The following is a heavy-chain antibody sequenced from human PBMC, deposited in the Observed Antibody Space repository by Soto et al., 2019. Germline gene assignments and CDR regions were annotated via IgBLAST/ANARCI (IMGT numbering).Heavy chain of an antibody. V-gene: IGHV3-23*01. D-gene: IGHD6-19*01. J-gene: IGHJ4*02. Sequence: EVQLLESGGGLVQPGGSLRLSCAASGFTFSSYAMSWVRQAPGKGLEWVSAISGSGGSTYYADSVKGRFTISRDNSKNPLSLQMNSLRAEDAAVYYCANPTPISVAGHDYWGQGTLVTVSS. CDR1: GFTFSSYA. CDR3: ANPTPISVAGHDY. CDR2: ISGSGGST.